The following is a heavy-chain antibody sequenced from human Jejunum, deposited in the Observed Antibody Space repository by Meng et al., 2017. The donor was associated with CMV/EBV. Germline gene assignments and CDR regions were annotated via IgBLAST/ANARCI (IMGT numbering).Heavy chain of an antibody. CDR1: GFAFSRFD. D-gene: IGHD3-16*01. J-gene: IGHJ4*02. Sequence: SCVASGFAFSRFDMTRNRQDPGKELGWVSAISDTGDNTYYIDSVKSRFTISRDNSKNTLFLQMNSLRVDDTARYYCTGETYYFDHWRQGTVVTVSS. V-gene: IGHV3-23*01. CDR2: ISDTGDNT. CDR3: TGETYYFDH.